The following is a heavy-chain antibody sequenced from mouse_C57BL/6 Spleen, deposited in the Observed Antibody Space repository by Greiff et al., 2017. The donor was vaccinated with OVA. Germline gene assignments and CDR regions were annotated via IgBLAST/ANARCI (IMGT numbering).Heavy chain of an antibody. V-gene: IGHV1-52*01. CDR2: IDPSDSET. Sequence: VQLQQPGAELVRPGSSVKLSCKASGYTFTSYWMHWVKQRPIQGLEWIGNIDPSDSETHYNQKFKDKATLTVDKSSSTAYMQLSSLTSEDSAVYYCARAPYDYDEGTWFAYWGQGTLVTVSA. CDR3: ARAPYDYDEGTWFAY. D-gene: IGHD2-4*01. J-gene: IGHJ3*01. CDR1: GYTFTSYW.